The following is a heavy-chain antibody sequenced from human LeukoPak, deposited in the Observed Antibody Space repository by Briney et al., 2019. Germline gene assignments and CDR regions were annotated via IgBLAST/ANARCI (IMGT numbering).Heavy chain of an antibody. Sequence: SETLSLTCTVSGGSIRSSSYYWGWIRQPPGKGLEWIGCIYYTGSTYYNPSLKSRVTISVDTSKNQFSLKLSSVTAADTAVYYCARVSGYDWESFYDYWGQGTLVTVSS. J-gene: IGHJ4*02. CDR1: GGSIRSSSYY. CDR3: ARVSGYDWESFYDY. D-gene: IGHD5-12*01. V-gene: IGHV4-39*07. CDR2: IYYTGST.